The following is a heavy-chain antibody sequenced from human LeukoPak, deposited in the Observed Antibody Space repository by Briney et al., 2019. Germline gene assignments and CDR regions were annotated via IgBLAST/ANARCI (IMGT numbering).Heavy chain of an antibody. Sequence: SETLSLTCTVSGGSISSYYWSWIRQPPGKGLEWIGYIYSSGGTNYNPSLESRVTISVDTSKSQFSLKVNSVTSADTAIYYCATSYYDYDRWDYWGQGALVTVSS. CDR3: ATSYYDYDRWDY. V-gene: IGHV4-59*01. D-gene: IGHD3-16*01. CDR1: GGSISSYY. CDR2: IYSSGGT. J-gene: IGHJ4*02.